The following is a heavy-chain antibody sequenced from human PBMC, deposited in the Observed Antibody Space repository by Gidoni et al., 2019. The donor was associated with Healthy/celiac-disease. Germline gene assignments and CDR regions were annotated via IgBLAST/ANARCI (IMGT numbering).Heavy chain of an antibody. CDR1: GFTFSSYG. J-gene: IGHJ5*02. CDR2: IWYDGSNK. D-gene: IGHD6-13*01. Sequence: QVQLVESGGGVVQPGRSLRRSCAGSGFTFSSYGRHWVRQAPGKGLGWVAVIWYDGSNKYYADSVKGRFTISRDNSKNTLYLQMNSLRAEDTAVYYCARDPTYSSSGVWWRNWFDPWGQGTLVTVSS. CDR3: ARDPTYSSSGVWWRNWFDP. V-gene: IGHV3-33*01.